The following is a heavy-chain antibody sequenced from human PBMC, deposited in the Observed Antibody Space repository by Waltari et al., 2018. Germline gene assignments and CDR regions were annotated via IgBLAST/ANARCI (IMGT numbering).Heavy chain of an antibody. Sequence: EVQLVESGGGLVQPGGSLRLSCADSGFTFSGYWMTWVRQAPGKGLESVANRQQDGSGKDYVDSVKCRFTISRDTAEKLLYLQMSSLRADDTAVYYCARVRSGYSYADWGQGTLVTVSS. V-gene: IGHV3-7*01. D-gene: IGHD5-18*01. CDR2: RQQDGSGK. CDR1: GFTFSGYW. J-gene: IGHJ4*02. CDR3: ARVRSGYSYAD.